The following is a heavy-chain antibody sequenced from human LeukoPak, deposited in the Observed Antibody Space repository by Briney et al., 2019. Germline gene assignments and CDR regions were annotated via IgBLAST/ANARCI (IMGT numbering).Heavy chain of an antibody. CDR3: AKAQVVTAIQPDAFDI. Sequence: GGSLRLSCAASGFTFDEYGMHWVRQAPGKGLEWVSGISWNSGRIRYADSVKGRFTISRDNAKNSLYLQMNSLRAKDTALYYCAKAQVVTAIQPDAFDIWGQGTMVTVS. CDR2: ISWNSGRI. V-gene: IGHV3-9*01. CDR1: GFTFDEYG. J-gene: IGHJ3*02. D-gene: IGHD2-21*02.